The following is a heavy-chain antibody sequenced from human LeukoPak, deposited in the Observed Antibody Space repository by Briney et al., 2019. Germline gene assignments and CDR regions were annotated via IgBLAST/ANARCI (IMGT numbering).Heavy chain of an antibody. CDR1: GFTFSNAW. V-gene: IGHV3-15*01. CDR3: ATDRRGAGTTSDGTWTFDY. CDR2: IKNKGNSETT. J-gene: IGHJ4*02. Sequence: GGSLRLSCEASGFTFSNAWMNWVRQAPGKGLEWVGRIKNKGNSETTDYVAPVKGRFTISRDDSKNMLYLQMDSLETEDTAVYYCATDRRGAGTTSDGTWTFDYWGQGTLVTVSS. D-gene: IGHD1-1*01.